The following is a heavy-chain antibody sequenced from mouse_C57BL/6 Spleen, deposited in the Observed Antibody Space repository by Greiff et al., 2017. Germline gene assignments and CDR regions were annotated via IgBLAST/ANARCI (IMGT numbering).Heavy chain of an antibody. Sequence: VKLMESGAELVMPGASVKLSCKASGYTFTSYWMHWVKQRPGQGLEWIGEIDPSDSYTNYNQKFKGKSTLTVDKSSSTAYMQLSSLTSADSAVYYCARSDGSSPPSRYFDVWGTGTTVTVSS. J-gene: IGHJ1*03. CDR1: GYTFTSYW. V-gene: IGHV1-69*01. CDR2: IDPSDSYT. CDR3: ARSDGSSPPSRYFDV. D-gene: IGHD1-1*01.